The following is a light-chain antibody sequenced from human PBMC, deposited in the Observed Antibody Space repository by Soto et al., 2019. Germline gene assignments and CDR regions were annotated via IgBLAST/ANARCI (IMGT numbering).Light chain of an antibody. CDR2: GTS. V-gene: IGKV3-20*01. J-gene: IGKJ2*02. Sequence: IVLTQSPGTLSLSPGQRAALSCRASQSVASSNLAWYQQKPGQAPRLLIYGTSNRASGIPDRFSGSGSGTDFILTINRLEREDFAVYFCQQYETSPCTFGQGTKMEIK. CDR3: QQYETSPCT. CDR1: QSVASSN.